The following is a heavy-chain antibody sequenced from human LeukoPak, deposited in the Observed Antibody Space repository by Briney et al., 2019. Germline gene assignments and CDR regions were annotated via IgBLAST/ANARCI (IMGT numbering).Heavy chain of an antibody. V-gene: IGHV4-39*07. CDR1: GGSITSGYY. Sequence: SETLSLTCTVSGGSITSGYYWGWVRQPPGKGLEWIGNIYYSGSTHYSPSLKSRVTISVDTSKNQFSLKLSSVTAADTAVYYCATYYYDSSGYYSKDYWGQGTLVTVSS. J-gene: IGHJ4*02. D-gene: IGHD3-22*01. CDR2: IYYSGST. CDR3: ATYYYDSSGYYSKDY.